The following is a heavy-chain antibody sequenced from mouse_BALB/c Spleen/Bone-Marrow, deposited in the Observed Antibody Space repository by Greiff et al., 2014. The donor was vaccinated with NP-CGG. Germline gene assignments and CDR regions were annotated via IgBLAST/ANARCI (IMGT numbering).Heavy chain of an antibody. D-gene: IGHD1-2*01. CDR1: GFNIKDTY. J-gene: IGHJ2*01. CDR2: IDPANXXX. V-gene: IGHV14-3*02. Sequence: VQLKQSGAELVKPGASVKXSCTASGFNIKDTYMHWVKQRPEQGLEWIGRIDPANXXXXXXXXXXXXXXIXXXTASNTAYLQLGSLTSEDTAVYYCARYLYGXTATFXYWGQGTTLTVSS. CDR3: ARYLYGXTATFXY.